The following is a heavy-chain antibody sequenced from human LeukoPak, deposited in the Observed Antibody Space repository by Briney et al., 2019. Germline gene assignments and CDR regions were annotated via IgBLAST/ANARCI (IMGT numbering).Heavy chain of an antibody. J-gene: IGHJ5*02. CDR1: GGSFSVYY. CDR2: INHSGST. V-gene: IGHV4-34*01. Sequence: SETLSLTCAVYGGSFSVYYWSWIRQPPGKGLEWIGEINHSGSTNYNPSLKSRVTISVDTSKNQFSLKLSSVNAADTAVYYCARGIPFDPWGQGTLVTVSS. CDR3: ARGIPFDP.